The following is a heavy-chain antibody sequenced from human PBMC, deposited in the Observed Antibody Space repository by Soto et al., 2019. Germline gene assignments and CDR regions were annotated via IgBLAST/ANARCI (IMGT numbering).Heavy chain of an antibody. D-gene: IGHD2-15*01. Sequence: GGSLRLSCAASGSPFSSYAMSWVRQAPGKGLEWVSVISGSGDSTYYADSVKGRFTISRDNSKNTLYVQMNSLRAEDTAVYYCARELGYCSGGYYYGMDVWGQGTTVTVSS. J-gene: IGHJ6*02. CDR2: ISGSGDST. CDR1: GSPFSSYA. CDR3: ARELGYCSGGYYYGMDV. V-gene: IGHV3-23*01.